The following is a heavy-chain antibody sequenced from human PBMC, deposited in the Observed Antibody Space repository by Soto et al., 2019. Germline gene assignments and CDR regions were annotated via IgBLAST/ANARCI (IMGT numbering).Heavy chain of an antibody. CDR1: GFTFSSSW. Sequence: PGGSLRLSCAASGFTFSSSWMDWVRQTPGKGLEWVANIGQDGREKYYVDSVKGRFTISRDNAKNSLYLQMTSLRVEDTAVYFCSRRLEVWGQGTTVTVSS. J-gene: IGHJ6*02. V-gene: IGHV3-7*05. CDR2: IGQDGREK. CDR3: SRRLEV.